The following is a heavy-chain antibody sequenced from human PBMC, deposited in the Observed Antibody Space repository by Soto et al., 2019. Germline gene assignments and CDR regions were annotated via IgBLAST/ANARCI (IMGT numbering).Heavy chain of an antibody. CDR2: IHNSGST. CDR3: ARATYSYAMIDHRFAY. D-gene: IGHD3-22*01. Sequence: QVQLQESGPGLVKPSQTLSLTCTVSGDTISSGCCYWSWMRQHPGKGLEWIGDIHNSGSTYYNPSLKSRSAISVYTSKKQFGLNLSSVTAADTAVEYCARATYSYAMIDHRFAYWGQGTLVTVSS. J-gene: IGHJ4*02. V-gene: IGHV4-31*03. CDR1: GDTISSGCCY.